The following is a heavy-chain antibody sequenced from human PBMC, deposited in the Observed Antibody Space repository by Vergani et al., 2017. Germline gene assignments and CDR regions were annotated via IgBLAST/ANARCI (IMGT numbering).Heavy chain of an antibody. V-gene: IGHV1-18*01. Sequence: QVQLVQSGAEVKKPGASVKVSCKASGYTFTSYGISWVRQAPGQGLEWMGWISAYNGNTNYAQKLQGRVTMTTDTSTSTAYMELRSLRSDDTAVYYCARDGDRAYGYCSSTCCYGFDYWGQGTLVTVSS. J-gene: IGHJ4*02. CDR2: ISAYNGNT. D-gene: IGHD2-2*01. CDR1: GYTFTSYG. CDR3: ARDGDRAYGYCSSTCCYGFDY.